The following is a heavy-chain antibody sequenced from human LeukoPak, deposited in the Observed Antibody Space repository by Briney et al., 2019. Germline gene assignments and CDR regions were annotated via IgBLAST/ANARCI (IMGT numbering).Heavy chain of an antibody. J-gene: IGHJ4*02. D-gene: IGHD3-22*01. V-gene: IGHV3-23*01. CDR1: GFTFSSYA. Sequence: LTGGSLRLSCAASGFTFSSYAMSWVRQAPGKGLEWVSAISGSGGSTYYADSVKGRFTISRDNSKNTLYLQMNSLRAEDTAVYYCAKDYYYDSSGYSESGGFYFDYWGQGTLVTASS. CDR2: ISGSGGST. CDR3: AKDYYYDSSGYSESGGFYFDY.